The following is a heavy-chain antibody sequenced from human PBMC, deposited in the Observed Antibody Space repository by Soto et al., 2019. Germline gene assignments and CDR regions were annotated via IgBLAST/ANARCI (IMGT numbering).Heavy chain of an antibody. CDR3: ARDSRSSGKGAFDI. V-gene: IGHV3-30*03. CDR1: GFTFNNYA. CDR2: ISNDGSNA. D-gene: IGHD3-10*01. Sequence: QAQLVESGGGVVQPGRSLRLSCAASGFTFNNYAMHWVRQAPGKGLERVAVISNDGSNAYYPDSVKGRFTISRDNSKNTLYREMNRLRAADTAVYHCARDSRSSGKGAFDIWCKGTMVTVSS. J-gene: IGHJ3*02.